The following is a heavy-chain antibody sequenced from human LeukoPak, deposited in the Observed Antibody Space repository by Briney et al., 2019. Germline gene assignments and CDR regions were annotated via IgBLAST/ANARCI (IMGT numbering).Heavy chain of an antibody. J-gene: IGHJ6*03. CDR3: ARVSSGTTYYYYYYMDV. CDR2: INPNSGGT. D-gene: IGHD3-10*01. Sequence: ASVKVSCKASGYTFTGYYMHWVRQAPGQGLEWMGWINPNSGGTNYAQKFQGRVTMTRDTSIGTAYMELSRLRSDDTAVHYCARVSSGTTYYYYYYMDVWGKGTTVTISS. CDR1: GYTFTGYY. V-gene: IGHV1-2*02.